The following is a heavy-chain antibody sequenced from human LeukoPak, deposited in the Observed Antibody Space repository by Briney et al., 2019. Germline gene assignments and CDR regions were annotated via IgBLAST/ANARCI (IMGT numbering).Heavy chain of an antibody. V-gene: IGHV4-34*01. J-gene: IGHJ4*02. CDR3: ASRKLGNDY. CDR1: GGSFSGYY. Sequence: SETLSLTCAVYGGSFSGYYWSWIRQPPRKGLEWIGEINHSGSTNYNPSLKGRVTISADTSQNQFSLKLSSVTAADTAVYYCASRKLGNDYWGQGTLVTVSS. CDR2: INHSGST. D-gene: IGHD7-27*01.